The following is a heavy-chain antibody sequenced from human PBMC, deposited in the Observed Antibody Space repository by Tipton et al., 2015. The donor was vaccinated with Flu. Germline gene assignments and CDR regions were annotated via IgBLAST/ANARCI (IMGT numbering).Heavy chain of an antibody. CDR1: GFTVSSNY. Sequence: GSLRLSCAASGFTVSSNYLSWVRQAPGKGLEWVSVIYSGGTTYYADSVKGRFIISRDFSRNTLYLQMNSLRAEDTAVYYCARDAPYDSTAYAEQLPEYWGQGTLVTVSS. D-gene: IGHD3-22*01. J-gene: IGHJ4*02. CDR2: IYSGGTT. CDR3: ARDAPYDSTAYAEQLPEY. V-gene: IGHV3-66*02.